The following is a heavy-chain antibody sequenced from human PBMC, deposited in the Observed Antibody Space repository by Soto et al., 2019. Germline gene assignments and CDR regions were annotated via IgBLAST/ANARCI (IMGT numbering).Heavy chain of an antibody. Sequence: QVQLQESGPGLVKASQTLSLICSVSGESISSGGYYWSWIRHHPGTGLEWIGYIYDSESAYYNPSPKSRVTTSMDTSKKHFAMKLSSVTAADTAVYYCARASSSSSAADYWGQGTLITVSS. CDR1: GESISSGGYY. J-gene: IGHJ4*02. CDR2: IYDSESA. CDR3: ARASSSSSAADY. D-gene: IGHD6-6*01. V-gene: IGHV4-31*03.